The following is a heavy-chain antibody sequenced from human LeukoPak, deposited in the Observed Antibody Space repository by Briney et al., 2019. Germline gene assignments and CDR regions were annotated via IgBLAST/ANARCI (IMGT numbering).Heavy chain of an antibody. D-gene: IGHD6-13*01. J-gene: IGHJ5*02. V-gene: IGHV3-7*03. CDR1: GFTFSSYW. Sequence: PGGSLRLSCAASGFTFSSYWMSWVRQAPGKGLEWVANIKQDGSEKYYVDSVKGRFTISRDNAKNSLYLQMNSLTSEDTAVYYCARGKGGIAAALSPNWFDPWGQGTLVTVSS. CDR3: ARGKGGIAAALSPNWFDP. CDR2: IKQDGSEK.